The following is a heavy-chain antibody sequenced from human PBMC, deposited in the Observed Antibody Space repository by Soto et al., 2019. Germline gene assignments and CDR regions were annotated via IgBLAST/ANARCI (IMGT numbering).Heavy chain of an antibody. CDR2: VRNKANSYTT. V-gene: IGHV3-72*01. Sequence: EVQLVESGGGLVEPGGSLRLSCAASGFTFSDHYMDWVRQAPGKGLEWIGRVRNKANSYTTEYAVCVRGRFTVSRDDSKNSLYLQMNSHISEDTAIYYCVRNLASGGTYYFDYWGQGTLVTVSS. CDR1: GFTFSDHY. D-gene: IGHD2-15*01. CDR3: VRNLASGGTYYFDY. J-gene: IGHJ4*02.